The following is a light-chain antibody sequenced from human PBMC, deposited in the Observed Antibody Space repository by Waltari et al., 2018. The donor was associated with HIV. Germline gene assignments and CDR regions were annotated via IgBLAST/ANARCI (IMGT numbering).Light chain of an antibody. CDR2: AAS. J-gene: IGKJ1*01. V-gene: IGKV1-9*01. Sequence: DIQLTQSPSFLSASVGDTVTITCRASQGISNYLAWYQQKPGNAPKLLIFAASTLQTGVPSRFSGSGFGTEFTLTISSLHPEDVATYSCQQLDTYPRTFGQGTKVEIK. CDR3: QQLDTYPRT. CDR1: QGISNY.